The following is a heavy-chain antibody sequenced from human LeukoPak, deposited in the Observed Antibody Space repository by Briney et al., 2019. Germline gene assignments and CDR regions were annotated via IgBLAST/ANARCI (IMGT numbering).Heavy chain of an antibody. Sequence: GRSLRLSCAASGFTFSSYGMHWVRQAPGKGLEWVANIKQDGSEKYYVDSVKGRFTISRDNAKNSLYLQMNSLRAEDTAVYYCARVPRVVAATLYYFDYWGQGTLVTVSS. CDR1: GFTFSSYG. J-gene: IGHJ4*02. CDR2: IKQDGSEK. CDR3: ARVPRVVAATLYYFDY. D-gene: IGHD2-15*01. V-gene: IGHV3-7*01.